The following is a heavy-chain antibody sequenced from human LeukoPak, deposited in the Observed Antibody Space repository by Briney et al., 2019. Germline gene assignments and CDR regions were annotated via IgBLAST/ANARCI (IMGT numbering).Heavy chain of an antibody. J-gene: IGHJ6*02. CDR3: AKGPYCSSTSCYPMGDYYYYYGMDV. D-gene: IGHD2-2*01. CDR1: GFTFSSYA. V-gene: IGHV3-23*01. CDR2: ISGSGGST. Sequence: GGSLRLSCAASGFTFSSYAMSWVRQAPGRGLEWVSAISGSGGSTYYADSVKGRFTISRDNSKNTLYLEMNSLRAEDTALYYCAKGPYCSSTSCYPMGDYYYYYGMDVWGQGTTVTVSS.